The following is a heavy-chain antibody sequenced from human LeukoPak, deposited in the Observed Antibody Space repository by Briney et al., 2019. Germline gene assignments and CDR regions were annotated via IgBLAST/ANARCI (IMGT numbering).Heavy chain of an antibody. D-gene: IGHD6-6*01. Sequence: GGSLRLSCAASGFIISNFWMNWVRQTPGKGLLWVARIDSDGTTTTYADSVKDRFTISRDNARSTLYLHMNNLRAEDTAVYYCTTVQFSSSPVPDFWGQGTLVTVSS. J-gene: IGHJ4*02. CDR2: IDSDGTTT. CDR1: GFIISNFW. CDR3: TTVQFSSSPVPDF. V-gene: IGHV3-74*01.